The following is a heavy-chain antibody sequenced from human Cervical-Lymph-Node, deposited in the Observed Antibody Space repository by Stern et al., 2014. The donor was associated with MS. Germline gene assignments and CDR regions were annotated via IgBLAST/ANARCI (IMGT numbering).Heavy chain of an antibody. CDR1: GFTFRDSA. CDR3: VRGGSVDYTQYGMDV. Sequence: QLVQSGPEVRKPGTSVKVSCEASGFTFRDSAMQWVRQARGQCPEWIGWLVVASGNTNYAQKFQERVTITRDTSISTVYMELRSLRSEDTAVYYCVRGGSVDYTQYGMDVWGQGTTVTVPS. CDR2: LVVASGNT. J-gene: IGHJ6*02. V-gene: IGHV1-58*02. D-gene: IGHD2-15*01.